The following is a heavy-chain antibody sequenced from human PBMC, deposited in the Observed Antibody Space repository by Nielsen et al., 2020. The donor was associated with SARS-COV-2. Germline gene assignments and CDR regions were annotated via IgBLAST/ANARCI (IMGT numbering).Heavy chain of an antibody. CDR3: ARDISGWGWFDP. Sequence: GESLKISCAASGLTVSSNYMSWVRQAPGKGLEWVSLIYSGGSTYYADSVKGRFTISRDSSKNTLYLQMDSLRAEDTAVYYCARDISGWGWFDPWGQGTLVTVSS. D-gene: IGHD6-19*01. CDR1: GLTVSSNY. J-gene: IGHJ5*02. V-gene: IGHV3-66*01. CDR2: IYSGGST.